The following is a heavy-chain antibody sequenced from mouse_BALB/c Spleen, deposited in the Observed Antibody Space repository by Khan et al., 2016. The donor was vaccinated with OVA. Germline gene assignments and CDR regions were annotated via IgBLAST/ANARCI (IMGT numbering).Heavy chain of an antibody. CDR2: IYPSASYT. CDR1: GYTFTNYW. CDR3: TREGVDGSSLAY. V-gene: IGHV1-69*02. Sequence: QVQLKESGTELVRPGASVKLSCKASGYTFTNYWINWVKQRPGQGLEWIGNIYPSASYTNYNQKFKDKATLTVDNSSSTASMQLNSPTSEDSAVYYCTREGVDGSSLAYWGQGTLVTVSA. J-gene: IGHJ3*01. D-gene: IGHD2-3*01.